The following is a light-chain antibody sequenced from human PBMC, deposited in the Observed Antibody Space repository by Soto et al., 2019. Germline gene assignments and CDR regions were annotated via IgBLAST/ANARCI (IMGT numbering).Light chain of an antibody. CDR1: QSLLHSNGYNY. Sequence: EIVMTQTPLSLPVAPGEPASISCRSSQSLLHSNGYNYLAWYLQKPGQSPPLLIYLGSSRASGVPDRFSGSGSGTDFTLKISRVEAEDVGLYYCMQALHTPYTFGQGTKLQIK. J-gene: IGKJ2*01. CDR2: LGS. CDR3: MQALHTPYT. V-gene: IGKV2-28*01.